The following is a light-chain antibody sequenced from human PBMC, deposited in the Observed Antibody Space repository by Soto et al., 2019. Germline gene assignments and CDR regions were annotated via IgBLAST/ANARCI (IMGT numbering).Light chain of an antibody. J-gene: IGLJ3*02. CDR1: SSDVGGYNY. V-gene: IGLV2-11*01. CDR3: YSYAGSYTWV. Sequence: QSALTQPRSVCGSPGQSVTISCTGTSSDVGGYNYVSWYQQHPGKAPKLMIYDVSKRPSGVPDRFSGSKSGNTASLTISGLQAEDEAVYYCYSYAGSYTWVFGGGTKLTVL. CDR2: DVS.